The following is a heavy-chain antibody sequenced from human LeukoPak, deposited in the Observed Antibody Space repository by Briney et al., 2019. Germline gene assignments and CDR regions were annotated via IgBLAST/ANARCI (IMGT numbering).Heavy chain of an antibody. CDR3: ARAPILAYHFDY. Sequence: PSETLSLTCTVSGGSISSGSYYWSWIRQPAGKGLEWIGRVHAGGSTNYNPSLKSRVTISVDTSKNQFSLRLSSVTAADTAVYYCARAPILAYHFDYWGQGALVTVSS. V-gene: IGHV4-61*02. CDR2: VHAGGST. J-gene: IGHJ4*02. CDR1: GGSISSGSYY. D-gene: IGHD3-3*01.